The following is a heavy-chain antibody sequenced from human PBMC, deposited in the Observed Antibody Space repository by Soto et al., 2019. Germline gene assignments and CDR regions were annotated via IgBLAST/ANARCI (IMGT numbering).Heavy chain of an antibody. J-gene: IGHJ6*02. CDR1: GGSFSGYY. CDR2: INHSGST. Sequence: SETLSLTCAVYGGSFSGYYWSWVRQPPGKGLEWIGEINHSGSTNYNPSLKSRVTISVDTSKNQFSLKLSSVTAADTAVYYCARGAVGYCTNGVCLWYYYYGMDVWGQGTTVTVSS. CDR3: ARGAVGYCTNGVCLWYYYYGMDV. V-gene: IGHV4-34*01. D-gene: IGHD2-8*01.